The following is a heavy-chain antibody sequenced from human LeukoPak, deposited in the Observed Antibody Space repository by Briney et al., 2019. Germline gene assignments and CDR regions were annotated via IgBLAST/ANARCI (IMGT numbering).Heavy chain of an antibody. CDR2: IYTSGST. CDR3: ARDWRTLDSSGYYFDY. V-gene: IGHV4-4*07. Sequence: SETLSLTCTVSGGSISSYYWSWIRQPAGKGLEWIGRIYTSGSTNYNPSLEGRVTMSVDTSKNQFSLKLSSVTAADTAVYYCARDWRTLDSSGYYFDYWGQGTLVTVSS. J-gene: IGHJ4*02. CDR1: GGSISSYY. D-gene: IGHD3-22*01.